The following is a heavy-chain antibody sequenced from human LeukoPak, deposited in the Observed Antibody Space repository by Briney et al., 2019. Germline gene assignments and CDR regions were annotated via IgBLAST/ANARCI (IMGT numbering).Heavy chain of an antibody. CDR1: GGTFSSYA. Sequence: SVKVSCKASGGTFSSYAISWVRQAPGQGLEWMGGIIPIFGTANYAQKFQGRVTITTDESTSTAYMELSSLRSEDTAVYYRARDTEIVGATTRYHAFDIWGQGTMVTVSS. V-gene: IGHV1-69*05. D-gene: IGHD1-26*01. J-gene: IGHJ3*02. CDR3: ARDTEIVGATTRYHAFDI. CDR2: IIPIFGTA.